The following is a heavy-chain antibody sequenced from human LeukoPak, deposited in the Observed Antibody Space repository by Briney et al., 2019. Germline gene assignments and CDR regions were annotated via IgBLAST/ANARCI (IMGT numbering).Heavy chain of an antibody. CDR1: GFTFSSYA. J-gene: IGHJ4*02. V-gene: IGHV3-23*01. Sequence: GGSLRLSCAASGFTFSSYAMSWVRQAPGKGLEWVSAISGSGGSTYYADSAKGRFTISRDNSKNTLYLQMNSLRAEDTAVYYCAKXXSGFGRCFFDYWGQGTLVTVSS. CDR3: AKXXSGFGRCFFDY. D-gene: IGHD3-10*01. CDR2: ISGSGGST.